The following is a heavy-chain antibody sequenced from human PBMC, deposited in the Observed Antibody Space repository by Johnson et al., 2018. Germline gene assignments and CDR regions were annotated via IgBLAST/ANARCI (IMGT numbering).Heavy chain of an antibody. V-gene: IGHV4-31*03. J-gene: IGHJ6*02. Sequence: QVQLQESGPGLVKPSQTLSLTCTVSGGSISSGGYYWSWIRQHPGKGREWIGYIYYSGSTYYHPSLKSRFTITVDTSKHPFSLKLRPVTAADTAVYYCARDGQFGWTGGYYYYGMNVWGQGTTVTVSS. CDR3: ARDGQFGWTGGYYYYGMNV. D-gene: IGHD6-19*01. CDR1: GGSISSGGYY. CDR2: IYYSGST.